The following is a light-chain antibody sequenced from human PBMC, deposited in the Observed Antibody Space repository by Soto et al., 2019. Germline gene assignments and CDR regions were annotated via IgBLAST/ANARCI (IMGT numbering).Light chain of an antibody. CDR1: SSDVGGYNY. CDR2: DVS. Sequence: QSVLTQPASVSGSPGQSITISCTGTSSDVGGYNYVSWYQQHPGKAPKLMIYDVSNRPSGVSNRFSGSKSGNTASLTISGLQAEDEADYYCSSYPSSSTNVFGTGTKSPS. CDR3: SSYPSSSTNV. J-gene: IGLJ1*01. V-gene: IGLV2-14*01.